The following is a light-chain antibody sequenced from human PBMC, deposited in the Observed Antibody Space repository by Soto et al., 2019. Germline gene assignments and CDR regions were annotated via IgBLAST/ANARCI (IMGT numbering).Light chain of an antibody. V-gene: IGLV2-14*01. CDR2: DVS. CDR1: SSDVGGYNY. J-gene: IGLJ2*01. CDR3: SSYTSSSTVV. Sequence: QSALTQPASVSGSPGQSITISCTGTSSDVGGYNYVSWYQQHPGKAPKLMIYDVSNRPSGVSNRFSGSKSGNTASLTISGLQAEDEAAHYCSSYTSSSTVVFGGGTKLTVL.